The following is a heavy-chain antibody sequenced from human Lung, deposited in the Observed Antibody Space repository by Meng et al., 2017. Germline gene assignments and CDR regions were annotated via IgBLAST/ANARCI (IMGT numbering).Heavy chain of an antibody. Sequence: VQLVESGGVLVPPGGSLRLSWAASGFTFTDHWMHWVRQGPGKGLVWVSRINRDGTKPTYADSVKGRFTISRDNAKNTLYLQMNNLRAEDTAFYYCTNDRLNHWGQGALVTVSS. V-gene: IGHV3-74*01. CDR3: TNDRLNH. D-gene: IGHD1-1*01. J-gene: IGHJ1*01. CDR1: GFTFTDHW. CDR2: INRDGTKP.